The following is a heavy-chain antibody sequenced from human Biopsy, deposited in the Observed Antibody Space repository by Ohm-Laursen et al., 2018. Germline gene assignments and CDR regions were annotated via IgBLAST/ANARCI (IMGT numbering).Heavy chain of an antibody. J-gene: IGHJ4*02. CDR3: ARDCNGDNCGVDF. V-gene: IGHV1-69*04. D-gene: IGHD2-15*01. Sequence: ASAKVSSKASVGTSSNFAINRVRQAPGQELECMGRIIPLIGLTNYAQRFQGRVTITADKFTNTVYMELSSLRSDDTAVYFCARDCNGDNCGVDFWGQGTLVTVS. CDR1: VGTSSNFA. CDR2: IIPLIGLT.